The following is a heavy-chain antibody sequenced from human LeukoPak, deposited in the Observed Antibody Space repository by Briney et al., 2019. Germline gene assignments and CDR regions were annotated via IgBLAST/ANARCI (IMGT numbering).Heavy chain of an antibody. CDR3: ARDFTYYYYGMDV. D-gene: IGHD2-21*01. Sequence: ASVKVSCKASGYTFTSYAMNWVRQAPGQGLEWMGWINTHTGNPTYAQDFIERFVFSLDTSVSTAYLQISSLKAEDTAVYYCARDFTYYYYGMDVWGQGTTVTVSS. CDR1: GYTFTSYA. J-gene: IGHJ6*02. V-gene: IGHV7-4-1*02. CDR2: INTHTGNP.